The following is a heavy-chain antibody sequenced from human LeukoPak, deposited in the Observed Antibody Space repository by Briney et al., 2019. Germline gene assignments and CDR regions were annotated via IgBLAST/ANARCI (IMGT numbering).Heavy chain of an antibody. D-gene: IGHD3-22*01. CDR1: GGSLSGHY. V-gene: IGHV4-59*11. CDR2: VSYTRTT. CDR3: ARLLDNDISGDPDTFDV. Sequence: SETLSVTCTVSGGSLSGHYWSWIRQPPGKRLEWIGYVSYTRTTKYNPSLQSRVTISIDTSKSQFSLKLTSVTSADTAVYFCARLLDNDISGDPDTFDVWGQGTRAMVPS. J-gene: IGHJ3*01.